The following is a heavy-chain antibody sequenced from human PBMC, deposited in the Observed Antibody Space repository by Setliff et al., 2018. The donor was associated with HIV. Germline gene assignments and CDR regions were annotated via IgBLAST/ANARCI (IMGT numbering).Heavy chain of an antibody. CDR3: ASSDYYDSSPRN. CDR2: IIPMLGIT. Sequence: SVKVSCKASGGTFNTYATNWVRQAPGQGLEWMGGIIPMLGITNYAQRFQGRVTITADESTDTAYMELTSLRSEDTAVYYCASSDYYDSSPRNWGQGALVTVS. V-gene: IGHV1-69*10. D-gene: IGHD3-22*01. J-gene: IGHJ4*02. CDR1: GGTFNTYA.